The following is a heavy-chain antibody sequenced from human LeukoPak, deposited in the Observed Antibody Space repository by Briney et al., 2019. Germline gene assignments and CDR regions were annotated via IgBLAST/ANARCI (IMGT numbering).Heavy chain of an antibody. J-gene: IGHJ5*02. D-gene: IGHD3-10*01. CDR3: ARAPMVRGVRLHNWFDP. V-gene: IGHV1-8*01. CDR2: MNPNSGNT. CDR1: GYTFTSYD. Sequence: GASVKVSCKASGYTFTSYDINWVRQATGQGLEWMGWMNPNSGNTGYAQKFQGRVTMTRNTSISTAYMELSSLRSEGTAVYYCARAPMVRGVRLHNWFDPWGQGTLVTVSS.